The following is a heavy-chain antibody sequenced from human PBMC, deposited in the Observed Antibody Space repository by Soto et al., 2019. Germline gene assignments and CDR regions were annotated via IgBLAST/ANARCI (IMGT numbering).Heavy chain of an antibody. CDR1: GCTFSDYS. Sequence: EVHLLESGGGLVQPGGSLRLSCAASGCTFSDYSMSWVRQTPERGLEWVSTLTRGGTSYYADSVQGRFTVSRDNSKNTVSLQMHSLRAEDTALYYCTKRATTVPTPGNYFDSWGQGTLVTVSS. CDR2: LTRGGTS. D-gene: IGHD1-1*01. CDR3: TKRATTVPTPGNYFDS. V-gene: IGHV3-23*01. J-gene: IGHJ4*02.